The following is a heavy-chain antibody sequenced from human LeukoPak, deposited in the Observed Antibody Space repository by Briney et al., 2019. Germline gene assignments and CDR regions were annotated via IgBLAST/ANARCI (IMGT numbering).Heavy chain of an antibody. J-gene: IGHJ4*02. V-gene: IGHV3-30-3*01. D-gene: IGHD3-9*01. CDR3: AREQVLRYFDWLLDY. CDR2: ISYDGSNK. CDR1: GFTFSSYA. Sequence: PGGSLRLSCAASGFTFSSYAMHWVRQAPGKGLEWVAVISYDGSNKYYADSVKGRFTISRDNSKNTLYLQMNSLRAEDTAVYYCAREQVLRYFDWLLDYWGQGTLVTVSS.